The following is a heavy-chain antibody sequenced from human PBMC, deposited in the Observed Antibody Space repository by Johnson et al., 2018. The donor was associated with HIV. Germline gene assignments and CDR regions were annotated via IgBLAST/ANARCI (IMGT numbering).Heavy chain of an antibody. Sequence: VQLVESGGDLVQPGWSLRLSCTASGFTFGDYVINWFRQAPGKGLEWVGIIRSKVYGGTTRYAASVKGRFIISRDDSKSIAYLQMTSLKTEDTAVYYCTREGVKWDLMGAHNAFDIWGQGTMVTVSS. CDR2: IRSKVYGGTT. CDR3: TREGVKWDLMGAHNAFDI. CDR1: GFTFGDYV. V-gene: IGHV3-49*03. J-gene: IGHJ3*02. D-gene: IGHD1-26*01.